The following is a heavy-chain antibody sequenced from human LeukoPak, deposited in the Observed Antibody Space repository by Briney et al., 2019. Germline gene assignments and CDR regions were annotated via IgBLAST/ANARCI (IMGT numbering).Heavy chain of an antibody. Sequence: QPGGSLRLSCEGSAFIFSGHWMNWVRQAPGKGLEWVALISYDGRNKYYADSVKGRFTISRDNSKNTLYLQMNSLRPEDTAVYYCAKERYLLDYWGQGTRVTVSS. CDR2: ISYDGRNK. V-gene: IGHV3-30*18. J-gene: IGHJ4*02. D-gene: IGHD2-15*01. CDR1: AFIFSGHW. CDR3: AKERYLLDY.